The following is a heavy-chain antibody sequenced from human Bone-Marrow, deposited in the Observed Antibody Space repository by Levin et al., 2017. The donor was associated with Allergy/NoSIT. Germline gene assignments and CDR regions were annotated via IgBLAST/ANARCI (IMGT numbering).Heavy chain of an antibody. CDR3: ARELRSGSPSGYYYYYYGMDV. CDR1: GFTFRSSW. D-gene: IGHD3-10*01. Sequence: LSLPCAASGFTFRSSWMHWVRQAPGKGLVWVSRINSDGSSTSYADSVKGRFTISRDNAKNTLYLQMNSLRAEDTAVYYCARELRSGSPSGYYYYYYGMDVWGQGTTVTVSS. V-gene: IGHV3-74*01. J-gene: IGHJ6*02. CDR2: INSDGSST.